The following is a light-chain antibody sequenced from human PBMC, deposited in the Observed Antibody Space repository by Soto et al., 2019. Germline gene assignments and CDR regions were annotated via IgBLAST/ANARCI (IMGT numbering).Light chain of an antibody. CDR3: TSYTSSSTWV. CDR2: EVS. CDR1: TSDVGGYNY. J-gene: IGLJ3*02. Sequence: QSALTQPASVSVSPGQSITISCTGTTSDVGGYNYVSWFQQYPGKAPKLKIYEVSNRPSGVSNRFSGFKSGNTASLTISDLQAEDEAAYYCTSYTSSSTWVFGGGTKRTVL. V-gene: IGLV2-14*01.